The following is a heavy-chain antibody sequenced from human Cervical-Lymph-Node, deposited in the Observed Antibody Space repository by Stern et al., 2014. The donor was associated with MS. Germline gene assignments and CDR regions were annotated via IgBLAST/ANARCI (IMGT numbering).Heavy chain of an antibody. J-gene: IGHJ3*02. CDR2: IDWDDDK. CDR1: GFSLTTSGMC. D-gene: IGHD6-6*01. V-gene: IGHV2-70*01. Sequence: SGPALVTPTQTLTLTCTFSGFSLTTSGMCVIWIRQPPGKALEGLAIIDWDDDKSYNTSLKTRLTISKDTSKNQVVLTMTNMDPVDTATYYCARFYSSSSFADAFDIWGQGTMVTVSS. CDR3: ARFYSSSSFADAFDI.